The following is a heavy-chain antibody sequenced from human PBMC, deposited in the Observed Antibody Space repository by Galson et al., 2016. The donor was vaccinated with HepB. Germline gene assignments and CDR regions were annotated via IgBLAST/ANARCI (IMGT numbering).Heavy chain of an antibody. V-gene: IGHV1-69*13. J-gene: IGHJ4*02. CDR2: IIPIFGTV. CDR3: ASVGRGVSRYFDH. D-gene: IGHD3-10*01. Sequence: SVKVSCKASGGTFSTYTINWVRQAPGQGLGWMGGIIPIFGTVNYTQKFQGRVTITVDESTNIAYMEMSSLRSEDTAVYYCASVGRGVSRYFDHWGQGTLLTVSS. CDR1: GGTFSTYT.